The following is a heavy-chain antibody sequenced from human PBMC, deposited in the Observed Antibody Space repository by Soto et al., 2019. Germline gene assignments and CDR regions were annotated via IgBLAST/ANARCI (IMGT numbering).Heavy chain of an antibody. D-gene: IGHD3-3*01. V-gene: IGHV1-69*13. J-gene: IGHJ4*02. CDR1: GGTFSSYA. Sequence: ASVKVSCKASGGTFSSYAISWVRQAPGQGLEWMGGIIPIFGTANYAQKFQGRVTITADESTSTAYMELSSLRSEDTAVYYCARSRYYDFWSGYHYFDYWGQGPLVTVSS. CDR3: ARSRYYDFWSGYHYFDY. CDR2: IIPIFGTA.